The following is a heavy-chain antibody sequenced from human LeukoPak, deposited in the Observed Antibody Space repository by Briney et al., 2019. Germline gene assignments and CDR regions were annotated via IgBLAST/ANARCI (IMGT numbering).Heavy chain of an antibody. V-gene: IGHV1-18*01. Sequence: ASVKVSCKASGYTFTSHGISWVRQAPGQGLEWMGWISTYSGDTNYAQELQGRVTMTTDTFTSTAYMELRSLRSDDTAVYYCARGSSSGYYYPNWGQGTLVTVSS. CDR3: ARGSSSGYYYPN. J-gene: IGHJ4*02. D-gene: IGHD3-22*01. CDR2: ISTYSGDT. CDR1: GYTFTSHG.